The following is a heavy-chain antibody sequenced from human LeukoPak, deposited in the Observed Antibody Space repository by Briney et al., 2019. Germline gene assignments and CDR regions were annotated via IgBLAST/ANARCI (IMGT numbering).Heavy chain of an antibody. D-gene: IGHD3-22*01. Sequence: MYWVRQAPGQGXEWMGWINPNSGGTDYAQKFQGRVTMTRDTSISTAYMELSRLRSDDTAVYYCASLYYDSSSYRGGAFDIWGQGTMVTVSS. CDR2: INPNSGGT. CDR3: ASLYYDSSSYRGGAFDI. V-gene: IGHV1-2*02. J-gene: IGHJ3*02.